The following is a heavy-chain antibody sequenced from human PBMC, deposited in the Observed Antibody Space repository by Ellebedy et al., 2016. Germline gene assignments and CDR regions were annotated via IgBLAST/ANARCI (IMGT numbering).Heavy chain of an antibody. Sequence: GESLKISXAASGFTFSSYSMNWVRQAPGKGLEWVSSISSSSSYIYYADSVKGRFTISRDNAENSLYLQMNSLRAEDTAVYYCARDKDQWLAPGGWFDPWGQGTLVTVSS. CDR2: ISSSSSYI. V-gene: IGHV3-21*01. J-gene: IGHJ5*02. D-gene: IGHD6-19*01. CDR1: GFTFSSYS. CDR3: ARDKDQWLAPGGWFDP.